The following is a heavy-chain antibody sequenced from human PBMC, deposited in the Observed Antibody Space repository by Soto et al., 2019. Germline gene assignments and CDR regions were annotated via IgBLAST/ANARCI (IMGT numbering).Heavy chain of an antibody. D-gene: IGHD3-16*01. CDR1: GGFLSESY. CDR3: VRIRYQLPSSVLWLDP. CDR2: INHVGGT. V-gene: IGHV4-34*01. J-gene: IGHJ5*02. Sequence: PSETLSLTCAVYGGFLSESYWTWIRPPPGKGLEWIGEINHVGGTNYNPSLESRVTMSVDTSQNQFSLRLISVTAADTAMYFCVRIRYQLPSSVLWLDPWGQGTPVTVSS.